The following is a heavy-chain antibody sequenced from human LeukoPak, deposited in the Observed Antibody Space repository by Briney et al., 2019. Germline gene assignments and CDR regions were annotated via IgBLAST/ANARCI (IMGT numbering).Heavy chain of an antibody. V-gene: IGHV4-59*01. CDR3: ARASTGYYYGSGSYYNAPKVFDI. CDR2: IYYSGST. D-gene: IGHD3-10*01. J-gene: IGHJ3*02. Sequence: PSETLSLTCTVSGGSISSYYWSWIRQPPGKGLEWIGYIYYSGSTNYNPSLKGRVTISVDTSKNQFSLKLSSVTAADTAVYYCARASTGYYYGSGSYYNAPKVFDIWGQGTMVTVSS. CDR1: GGSISSYY.